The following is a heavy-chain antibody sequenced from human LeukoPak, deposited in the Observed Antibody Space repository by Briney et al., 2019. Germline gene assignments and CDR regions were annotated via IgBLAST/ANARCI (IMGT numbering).Heavy chain of an antibody. CDR2: IYYSGST. CDR3: VTIRYYYYYMGV. J-gene: IGHJ6*03. D-gene: IGHD3-16*01. CDR1: GGSISSSSYY. V-gene: IGHV4-39*07. Sequence: SETLSLTCTVSGGSISSSSYYWGWIRQPPGKGLEWIGSIYYSGSTYYNPSLKSRVTISVDTSKNQFSLKLSSVTAADTAVYYCVTIRYYYYYMGVWGKGTTVTVSS.